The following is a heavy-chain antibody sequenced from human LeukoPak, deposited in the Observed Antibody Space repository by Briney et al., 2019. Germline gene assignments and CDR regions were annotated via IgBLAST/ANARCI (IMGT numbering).Heavy chain of an antibody. CDR1: GYTFTGYY. J-gene: IGHJ6*03. CDR3: ARGLRGYCSSTSCDLYYYYYMDV. CDR2: INPNSGGT. V-gene: IGHV1-2*02. Sequence: ASVKVSCKASGYTFTGYYMHWVRQAPGQGLEWMGWINPNSGGTNYAQKFQGRVTMTRDTSISTAYMELSRLRSDDTAVYYCARGLRGYCSSTSCDLYYYYYMDVWGKGTTVTVSS. D-gene: IGHD2-2*01.